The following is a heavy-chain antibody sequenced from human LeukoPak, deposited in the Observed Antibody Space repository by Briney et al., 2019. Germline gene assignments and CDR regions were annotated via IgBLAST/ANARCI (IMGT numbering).Heavy chain of an antibody. J-gene: IGHJ6*02. Sequence: PGRSLRLSCAASGFTFSSYGMHWVRQAPGKGLEWVAVIWYDGSNKYYADSVKGRFTISRDNSKNTLYLQMNSLRAEDTAVYYCARGDGYNYAAPPNYYYYGMDVWGQGTTVTVSS. CDR1: GFTFSSYG. CDR3: ARGDGYNYAAPPNYYYYGMDV. D-gene: IGHD5-24*01. V-gene: IGHV3-33*01. CDR2: IWYDGSNK.